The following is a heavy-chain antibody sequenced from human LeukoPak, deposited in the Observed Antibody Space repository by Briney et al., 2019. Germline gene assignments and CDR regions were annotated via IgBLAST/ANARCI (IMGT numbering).Heavy chain of an antibody. J-gene: IGHJ3*02. Sequence: GGSLRPSCAASGIFLSNYAMSWVRQAPGKGPEWVSAISGGGRSTLYADSVKGRFTISRDNSKDTLYLQMNSLRAEDTAVYYCAKARYSGYGLDGFGMWGQGTMVTVSS. D-gene: IGHD5-12*01. CDR2: ISGGGRST. V-gene: IGHV3-23*01. CDR3: AKARYSGYGLDGFGM. CDR1: GIFLSNYA.